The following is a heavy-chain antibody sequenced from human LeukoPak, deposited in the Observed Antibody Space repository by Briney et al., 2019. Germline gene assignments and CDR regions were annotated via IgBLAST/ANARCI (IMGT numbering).Heavy chain of an antibody. CDR3: AKGDKMLTWRRTYNRFDP. V-gene: IGHV3-13*01. CDR1: GFTFRSYD. J-gene: IGHJ5*02. D-gene: IGHD3-16*01. CDR2: IGTAGEI. Sequence: GGSLRLSCAASGFTFRSYDMHWVRQATGKGLEWVSGIGTAGEIYYPGSVKGRFTISRENAKNTLYLQMNSLRAEDTAVYFCAKGDKMLTWRRTYNRFDPWGQGTLVTVSS.